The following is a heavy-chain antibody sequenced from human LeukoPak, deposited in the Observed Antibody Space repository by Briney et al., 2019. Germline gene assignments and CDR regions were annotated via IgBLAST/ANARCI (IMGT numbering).Heavy chain of an antibody. CDR2: IRQDGTEI. CDR3: ARCSSRRSASDY. Sequence: GGSLRLSCAASGFTFSSHWMIWVRQAPGKGLEWVVNIRQDGTEIYYVDSVKGRFTISRDNAKNSLYQQMNSLRADDTAVYYCARCSSRRSASDYWGQGTLVTVSS. CDR1: GFTFSSHW. D-gene: IGHD3-10*02. J-gene: IGHJ4*02. V-gene: IGHV3-7*01.